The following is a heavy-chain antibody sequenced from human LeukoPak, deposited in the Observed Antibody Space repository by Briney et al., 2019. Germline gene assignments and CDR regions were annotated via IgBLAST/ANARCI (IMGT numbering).Heavy chain of an antibody. CDR2: INHSGST. D-gene: IGHD6-13*01. Sequence: PSETLSLTCAVYGGSFSGYYWSWIRQPPGKGLEWIGEINHSGSTNYNPSLKSRVTISVDTSKHQFSLKLSSVTAADTAVYYCARGRLPDNDSSSWGFDYWGQGTLVTVSS. CDR3: ARGRLPDNDSSSWGFDY. V-gene: IGHV4-34*01. J-gene: IGHJ4*02. CDR1: GGSFSGYY.